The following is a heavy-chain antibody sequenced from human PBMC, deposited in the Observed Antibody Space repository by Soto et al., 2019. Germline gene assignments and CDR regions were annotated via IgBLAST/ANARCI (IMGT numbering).Heavy chain of an antibody. V-gene: IGHV3-74*03. CDR2: INDAGSTT. J-gene: IGHJ4*02. Sequence: EVQLVESGGGLVQPGGSLRLSCAASGFTFRTSWMYWVRQPPGTGLVWVSRINDAGSTTTYADAVKGRFTISRDNAKNSLFMQMDSLRVVVIGVYYCARGNYRPDYLGQGTLVTVSS. CDR3: ARGNYRPDY. CDR1: GFTFRTSW. D-gene: IGHD4-4*01.